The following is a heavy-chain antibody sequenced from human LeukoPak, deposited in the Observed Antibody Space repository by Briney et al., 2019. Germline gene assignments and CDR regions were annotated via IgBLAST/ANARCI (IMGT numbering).Heavy chain of an antibody. D-gene: IGHD3-22*01. CDR3: ARAGYDSSGPYILGVDY. Sequence: GGSLRVSCAAPGFTFSSYGRYWVRQALGRGLGWVAVIWNDGSNKYYADSVKCRFTISRDNSKNTLYLQMNSLRAEDTAVYYCARAGYDSSGPYILGVDYWGQGTLVTVSS. J-gene: IGHJ4*02. V-gene: IGHV3-33*01. CDR2: IWNDGSNK. CDR1: GFTFSSYG.